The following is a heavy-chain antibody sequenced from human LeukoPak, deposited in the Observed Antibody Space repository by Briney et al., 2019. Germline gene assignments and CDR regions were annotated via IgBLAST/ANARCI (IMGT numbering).Heavy chain of an antibody. CDR1: GYIFTGYY. J-gene: IGHJ4*02. CDR3: ATFAGEHQAPFDY. D-gene: IGHD1-26*01. CDR2: INPNSGDT. Sequence: ASVKVSCKASGYIFTGYYMHWVRQAPGQGLEWMGWINPNSGDTKYAQKFQGRVTMTRDTSITTAYMELSRLRSDDTAVYYCATFAGEHQAPFDYWGQGTLVTVSS. V-gene: IGHV1-2*02.